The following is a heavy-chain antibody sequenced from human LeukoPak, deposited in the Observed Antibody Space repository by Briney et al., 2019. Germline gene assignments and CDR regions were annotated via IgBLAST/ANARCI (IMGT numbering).Heavy chain of an antibody. Sequence: ASVKVSCKASGYTFTTYNINWVRQAPGQGLEWMGWITADNGNTNYAQKFQGRVTMTRNTSISTAYMELSSLRSEDTAVYYCARVGYSYGYYYYYYYGMDVWGQGTTVTVSS. V-gene: IGHV1-8*02. CDR2: ITADNGNT. CDR3: ARVGYSYGYYYYYYYGMDV. D-gene: IGHD5-18*01. CDR1: GYTFTTYN. J-gene: IGHJ6*02.